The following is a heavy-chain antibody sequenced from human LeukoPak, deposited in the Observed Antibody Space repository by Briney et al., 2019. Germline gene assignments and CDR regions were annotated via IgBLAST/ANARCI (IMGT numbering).Heavy chain of an antibody. Sequence: PGGSLRLSCAASGSTFSSYWMHWVRRAPGKGLVWVSRINSDGSSTSYADSVKGRFTISRDNAMNTLYLQMNSLRAEDTAVYYCAMVRGYYYHGLDVWGQGTTVTVSS. CDR2: INSDGSST. CDR3: AMVRGYYYHGLDV. J-gene: IGHJ6*02. D-gene: IGHD3-10*01. CDR1: GSTFSSYW. V-gene: IGHV3-74*01.